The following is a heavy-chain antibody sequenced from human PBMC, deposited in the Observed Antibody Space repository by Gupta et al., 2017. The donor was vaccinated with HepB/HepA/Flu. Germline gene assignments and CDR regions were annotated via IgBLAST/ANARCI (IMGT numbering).Heavy chain of an antibody. V-gene: IGHV4-39*01. J-gene: IGHJ5*02. Sequence: LQLQESGPGLVKPSATLSLTCTVSVGSISGTNYYWGWIRQPPGKGLEWIGSISYGGSTNYNPSLKSRGTRRGDTAKNQFSLKLRSVSAADTAVDDGARRLSSGWYMNGFDTWGQGTRVTVSS. CDR1: VGSISGTNYY. D-gene: IGHD6-19*01. CDR2: ISYGGST. CDR3: ARRLSSGWYMNGFDT.